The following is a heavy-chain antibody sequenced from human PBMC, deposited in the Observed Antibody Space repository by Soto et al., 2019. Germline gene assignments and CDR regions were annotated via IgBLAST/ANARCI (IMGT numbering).Heavy chain of an antibody. V-gene: IGHV4-4*02. J-gene: IGHJ4*02. D-gene: IGHD3-10*01. CDR3: ASHGAIGHLFDY. CDR1: GGSISSSNW. Sequence: QVQLQESGPGLVKPSGTLSLTCAVSGGSISSSNWWSWVRQPPGKGLEWIGEIYHSGSTNYNPSLKSRXXIXVXXSKNQFSLKLSSVTAADTAVYYCASHGAIGHLFDYWGQGTLVTVSS. CDR2: IYHSGST.